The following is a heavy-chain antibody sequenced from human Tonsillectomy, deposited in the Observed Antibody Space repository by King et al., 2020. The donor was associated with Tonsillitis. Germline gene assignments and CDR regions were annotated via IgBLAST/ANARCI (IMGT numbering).Heavy chain of an antibody. Sequence: VQLVESGGGLVQPGGSLRLSCAASGFTFSSYWMSWVRQAPGKGLEWVANIKQDGSEKYYVDSVKGRFTISRDNAKNSLFLQMNSLRAEDTAVYYCASTEGYCSGGTCYAGWFDPGGQGTLVTVSS. V-gene: IGHV3-7*01. J-gene: IGHJ5*02. CDR2: IKQDGSEK. CDR1: GFTFSSYW. D-gene: IGHD2-15*01. CDR3: ASTEGYCSGGTCYAGWFDP.